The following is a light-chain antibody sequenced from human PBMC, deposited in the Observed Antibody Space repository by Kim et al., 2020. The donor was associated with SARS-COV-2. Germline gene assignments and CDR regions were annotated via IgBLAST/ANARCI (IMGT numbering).Light chain of an antibody. CDR3: SSYTSSSPYVV. V-gene: IGLV2-14*03. CDR1: SSGVVGYNY. J-gene: IGLJ2*01. Sequence: SLPIACTGTSSGVVGYNYVSCYEQHPGKAPKLMIYDVRNRPSGVSNRFSGSKSGNTASLTISGLQAEDEADYYCSSYTSSSPYVVFGGGTQLTVL. CDR2: DVR.